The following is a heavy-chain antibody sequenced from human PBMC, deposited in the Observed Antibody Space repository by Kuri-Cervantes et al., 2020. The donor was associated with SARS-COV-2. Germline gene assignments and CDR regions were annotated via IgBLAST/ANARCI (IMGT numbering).Heavy chain of an antibody. V-gene: IGHV4-61*02. CDR1: GGSIGSGNYY. CDR2: IYTSGST. CDR3: ARGRNMYFHDSSGYLLVAARSRDAFAI. D-gene: IGHD3-22*01. J-gene: IGHJ3*02. Sequence: LRLSCTVSGGSIGSGNYYWSWIRQPAGKGLEWIGRIYTSGSTSNNPSLKSRVTISVDTSKNQFSLKLSSVTAADTAVYYCARGRNMYFHDSSGYLLVAARSRDAFAIWGPGKMVHVAS.